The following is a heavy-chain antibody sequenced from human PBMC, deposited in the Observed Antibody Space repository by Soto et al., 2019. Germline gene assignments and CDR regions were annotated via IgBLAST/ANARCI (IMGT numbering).Heavy chain of an antibody. CDR2: ISTEKSKT. V-gene: IGHV1-18*01. J-gene: IGHJ4*02. CDR1: GYTFTSYG. Sequence: QVQLVQSGPEVKKPGASVKVSCKTSGYTFTSYGISWVRQAPGQGLEWMGWISTEKSKTNYAQKYQGRVTMTTDTSTSTAYMERGSLRSDDTAVYYCASRSPAFDYWGQGTLVTVSS. CDR3: ASRSPAFDY.